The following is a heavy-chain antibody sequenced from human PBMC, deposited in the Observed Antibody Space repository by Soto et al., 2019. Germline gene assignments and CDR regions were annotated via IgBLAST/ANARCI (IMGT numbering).Heavy chain of an antibody. Sequence: GVLRLSCAASGFTFSSYSMNWVRQAPGKGLEWVSSISSSSSYIYYADSVKGRFTISRDNAKNSLYPQMNSLRAEDTAVYYCARGQLLSDAFDIWGQGTMVTVSS. CDR1: GFTFSSYS. CDR3: ARGQLLSDAFDI. CDR2: ISSSSSYI. V-gene: IGHV3-21*01. D-gene: IGHD2-2*01. J-gene: IGHJ3*02.